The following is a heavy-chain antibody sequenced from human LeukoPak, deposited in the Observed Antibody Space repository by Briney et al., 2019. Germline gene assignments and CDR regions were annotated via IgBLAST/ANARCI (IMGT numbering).Heavy chain of an antibody. CDR3: ATLGLDDDLLTNDAFDI. D-gene: IGHD3-16*01. CDR1: GYSFTSYW. Sequence: GESLKISCKGSGYSFTSYWIGWVRQMPGKGLEWMGIIYPGDSDTRYSPSFQGQVTISADKSISTAYLQWSSLKASDTAMYYCATLGLDDDLLTNDAFDIWGQGTMVTVSS. V-gene: IGHV5-51*01. CDR2: IYPGDSDT. J-gene: IGHJ3*02.